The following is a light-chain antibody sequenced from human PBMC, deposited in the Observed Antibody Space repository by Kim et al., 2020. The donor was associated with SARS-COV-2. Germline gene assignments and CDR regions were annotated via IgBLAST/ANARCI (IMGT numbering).Light chain of an antibody. CDR3: QSYDSSLSGWV. J-gene: IGLJ3*02. V-gene: IGLV1-40*01. CDR2: GNS. CDR1: SSNFGAGYD. Sequence: HRGTISCTGSSSNFGAGYDIHWYQQLPGTAPNLLIYGNSNRPSGVPDRFSGSKSGTSASLAITGLQAEDEADYYCQSYDSSLSGWVFGGGTQLTVL.